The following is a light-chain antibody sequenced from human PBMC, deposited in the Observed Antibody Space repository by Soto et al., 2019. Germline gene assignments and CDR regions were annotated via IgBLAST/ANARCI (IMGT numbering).Light chain of an antibody. CDR1: SSDIGGGYD. J-gene: IGLJ2*01. Sequence: QSVLTQPPSVSGAPGQRVTISCTGSSSDIGGGYDVHWYQHLPGSVPKLLIYGDTNRPSGVPDRFSGSKSGTSASLAITGLQAEDEAYYYCQSYDSSLGGHVVFGGGTQLTVL. V-gene: IGLV1-40*01. CDR3: QSYDSSLGGHVV. CDR2: GDT.